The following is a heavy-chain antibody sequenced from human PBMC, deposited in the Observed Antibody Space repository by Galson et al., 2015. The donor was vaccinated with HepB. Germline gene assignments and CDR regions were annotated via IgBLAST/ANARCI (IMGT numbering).Heavy chain of an antibody. CDR2: IYYSGST. V-gene: IGHV4-59*12. CDR3: ARMDLFQFSSSLHFDN. J-gene: IGHJ4*02. Sequence: TLSLTCTVSGASTSGYYWSWVRQAPGKGLEWIGYIYYSGSTKFNPSLKRRVTISLETSKNQFSLRLRSVTAADAAVYYCARMDLFQFSSSLHFDNWGQGILVTVSS. CDR1: GASTSGYY. D-gene: IGHD6-6*01.